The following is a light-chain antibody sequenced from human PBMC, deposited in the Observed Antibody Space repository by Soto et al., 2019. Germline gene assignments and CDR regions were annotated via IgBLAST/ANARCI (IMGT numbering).Light chain of an antibody. J-gene: IGLJ2*01. CDR1: SSNIGNNY. V-gene: IGLV1-51*01. CDR2: DND. Sequence: QSVLTQPPSVSAAPGQKVTIPCSGSSSNIGNNYVSWYQQLPGTAPKLLIYDNDNRPSGIPDRFSGSKSGTSATLGITGLQTGDEADYYCGTWDSSLSAGVFGGGTK. CDR3: GTWDSSLSAGV.